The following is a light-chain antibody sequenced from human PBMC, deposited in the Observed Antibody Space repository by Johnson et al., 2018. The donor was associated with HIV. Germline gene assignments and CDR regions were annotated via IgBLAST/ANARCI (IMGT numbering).Light chain of an antibody. Sequence: QSVLTQPPSVSAAPGQKVTISCSGSNSNIGNNYVSWYQHLPGTAPKLLINDNNKRPSGIPDRFSGSKYGTSATLGIAGLQTGDEADYYCETWDSSLSGYYVFGTGTKLTVL. V-gene: IGLV1-51*01. J-gene: IGLJ1*01. CDR1: NSNIGNNY. CDR2: DNN. CDR3: ETWDSSLSGYYV.